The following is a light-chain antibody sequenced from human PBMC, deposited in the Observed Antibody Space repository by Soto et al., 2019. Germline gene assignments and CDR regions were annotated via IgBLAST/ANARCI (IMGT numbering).Light chain of an antibody. J-gene: IGLJ3*02. CDR2: EVS. Sequence: QSALTQPASVSGSPGQSITISCTGTSSDVGGYNYVSWYQQHPGKAPKLMIYEVSNRPSGVSNRFSGSKSGNTASLTISGXXAXXXXXXXXSSYTTISTLEVFGGGTKLTVL. CDR1: SSDVGGYNY. CDR3: SSYTTISTLEV. V-gene: IGLV2-14*01.